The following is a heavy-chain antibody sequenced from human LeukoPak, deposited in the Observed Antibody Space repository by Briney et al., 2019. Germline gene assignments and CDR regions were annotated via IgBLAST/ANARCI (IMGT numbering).Heavy chain of an antibody. CDR2: ISRRDDYT. V-gene: IGHV3-23*01. CDR3: ANDYRSVSFHDF. D-gene: IGHD3-10*01. J-gene: IGHJ4*02. Sequence: PGRSLRLSCAASGFAFSSYAMSWVSQPPGKGLEWVSVISRRDDYTYYADSVKGRFTISRDNSKNTLYLQMNTLRAEDTAVYYCANDYRSVSFHDFWGQGTLVTVSS. CDR1: GFAFSSYA.